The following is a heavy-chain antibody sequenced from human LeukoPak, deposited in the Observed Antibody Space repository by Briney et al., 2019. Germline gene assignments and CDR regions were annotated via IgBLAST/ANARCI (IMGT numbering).Heavy chain of an antibody. CDR3: ARPGATKGGVYYYGMDV. Sequence: GESLKISCKGSGYSFTSYWIGWVRQMPGKGLEWMGIIYPGDSDTRYSPSFQGQVTISADKSISTAYLQWSSLKASDTAMYYCARPGATKGGVYYYGMDVWGQGTTVTVSS. D-gene: IGHD1-26*01. CDR2: IYPGDSDT. J-gene: IGHJ6*02. V-gene: IGHV5-51*01. CDR1: GYSFTSYW.